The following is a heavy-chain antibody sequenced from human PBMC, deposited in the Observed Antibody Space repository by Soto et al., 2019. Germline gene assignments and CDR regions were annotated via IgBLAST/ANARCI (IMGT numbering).Heavy chain of an antibody. CDR1: GGSISPYY. V-gene: IGHV4-59*08. J-gene: IGHJ4*02. CDR3: ARGLITGSQYSGGWYYFDS. Sequence: SETLSLTCTVSGGSISPYYWSWIRQPPGKGLEWVGYIYYAGTSSYNPSLKSRITMSLETSKSQISLRLSSVTAADTAVYYCARGLITGSQYSGGWYYFDSRGQGTQVTGSS. CDR2: IYYAGTS. D-gene: IGHD1-26*01.